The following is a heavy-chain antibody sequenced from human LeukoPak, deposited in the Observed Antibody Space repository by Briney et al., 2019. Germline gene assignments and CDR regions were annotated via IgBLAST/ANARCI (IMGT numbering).Heavy chain of an antibody. CDR2: ISGSGGST. J-gene: IGHJ4*02. Sequence: GGSLRLSCAASGFTFSSYAMSWVRQAPGKGLDWVSVISGSGGSTYYADSVKGRFTISRDNSKNTLYLQMNSLRAEDTAVYYCAKVPVGAMDPPGIDYWGQGTLVTVSS. CDR3: AKVPVGAMDPPGIDY. V-gene: IGHV3-23*01. D-gene: IGHD5-18*01. CDR1: GFTFSSYA.